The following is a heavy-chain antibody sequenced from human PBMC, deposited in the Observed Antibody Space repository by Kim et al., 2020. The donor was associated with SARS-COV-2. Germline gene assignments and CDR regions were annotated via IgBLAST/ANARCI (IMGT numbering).Heavy chain of an antibody. CDR2: INHSGST. CDR1: GGSFSGYY. Sequence: SETLSLTCAVYGGSFSGYYWSWIRQPPGKGLEWIGEINHSGSTNYNPSLKSRVTISVDTSKNQFSLKLSSVTAADTAVYYCARGPRCCDFWSGYPARGYGGKTNFDYWGQGTLVTVSS. V-gene: IGHV4-34*01. J-gene: IGHJ4*02. CDR3: ARGPRCCDFWSGYPARGYGGKTNFDY. D-gene: IGHD3-3*01.